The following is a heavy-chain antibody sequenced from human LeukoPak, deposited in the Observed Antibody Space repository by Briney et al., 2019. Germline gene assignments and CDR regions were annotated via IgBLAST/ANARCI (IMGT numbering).Heavy chain of an antibody. CDR1: TFTLTIDA. CDR2: ISRSGVNT. J-gene: IGHJ4*02. V-gene: IGHV3-23*01. D-gene: IGHD3-22*01. Sequence: ESLRPACAPATFTLTIDAMGWVRHVHREGLEWVSLISRSGVNTHYAESVKGRFTISRDTSKNTLYLQMNSLRPEDTAVYYCANDYDSSGSYEGYWGQGTLVTVSS. CDR3: ANDYDSSGSYEGY.